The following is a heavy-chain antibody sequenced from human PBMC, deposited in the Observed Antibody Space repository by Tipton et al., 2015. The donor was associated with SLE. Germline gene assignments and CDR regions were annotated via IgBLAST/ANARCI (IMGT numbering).Heavy chain of an antibody. CDR2: IYYSGST. CDR1: GGSIISSSHY. J-gene: IGHJ3*02. V-gene: IGHV4-39*01. CDR3: ARRTTRGSGYFGAFDI. D-gene: IGHD3-22*01. Sequence: TLSLTCTVSGGSIISSSHYWGWIRQPPGKGLEYIGSIYYSGSTYYNPSLKSRFTISVDTSKNRFSLKLTSGTAAETAVYYCARRTTRGSGYFGAFDIWGQGTMVTVSS.